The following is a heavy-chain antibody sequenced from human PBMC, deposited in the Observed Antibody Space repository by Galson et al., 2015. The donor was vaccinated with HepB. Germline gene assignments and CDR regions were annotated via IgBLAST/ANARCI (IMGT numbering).Heavy chain of an antibody. D-gene: IGHD3-10*01. CDR2: ISGSGGST. Sequence: SLRLSCAASGFTFSSYAMSWVRQAPGKGLEWVSAISGSGGSTYYADSVKGRFTISRDNAKNSLYLQMNSLRAEDTAVYYCARDGGTMVRGVIISYYYYGMDVWGQGTTVTVSS. J-gene: IGHJ6*02. CDR1: GFTFSSYA. V-gene: IGHV3-23*01. CDR3: ARDGGTMVRGVIISYYYYGMDV.